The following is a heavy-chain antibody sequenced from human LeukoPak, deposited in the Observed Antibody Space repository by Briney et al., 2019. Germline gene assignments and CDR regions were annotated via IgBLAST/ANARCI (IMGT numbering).Heavy chain of an antibody. J-gene: IGHJ4*02. CDR2: INHSGST. CDR3: ADRRRYSYGLDY. D-gene: IGHD5-18*01. Sequence: PSEILSLTCAVYGGSFSGYYWSWTRQPPGKGLEWIGEINHSGSTNYNPSLKSRVTISVDTSKNQFSLKLSSVTAADTAVYYCADRRRYSYGLDYWGQGTLVTVSS. V-gene: IGHV4-34*01. CDR1: GGSFSGYY.